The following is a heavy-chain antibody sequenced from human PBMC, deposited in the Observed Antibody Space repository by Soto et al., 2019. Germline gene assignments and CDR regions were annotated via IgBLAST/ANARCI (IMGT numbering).Heavy chain of an antibody. CDR1: GGSISSYY. Sequence: SETLSLTCTVSGGSISSYYWSWIRQPPGKGLEWIGYIYYSGSTNYNPSLKSRVTISVDTSKNQFSLKLSSVTAADTAVYYCARQRYATFFDYWGQGTLVTVSS. CDR2: IYYSGST. CDR3: ARQRYATFFDY. J-gene: IGHJ4*02. D-gene: IGHD2-2*01. V-gene: IGHV4-59*08.